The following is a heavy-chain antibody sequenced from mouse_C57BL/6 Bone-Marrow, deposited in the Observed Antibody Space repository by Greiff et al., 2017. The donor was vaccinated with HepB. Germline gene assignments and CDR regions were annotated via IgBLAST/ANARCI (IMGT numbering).Heavy chain of an antibody. J-gene: IGHJ4*01. CDR3: ARDRLGRAMDY. D-gene: IGHD3-2*02. CDR2: INPGSGGT. CDR1: GYAFTNYL. V-gene: IGHV1-54*01. Sequence: VQLQQSGAELVRPGTSVKVSCKASGYAFTNYLIEWVKQRPGQGLEWIGVINPGSGGTNYNEKFKGKATLTADKSSSTAYMQLSSLTSEDSAVYFCARDRLGRAMDYWGQGTSVTVSS.